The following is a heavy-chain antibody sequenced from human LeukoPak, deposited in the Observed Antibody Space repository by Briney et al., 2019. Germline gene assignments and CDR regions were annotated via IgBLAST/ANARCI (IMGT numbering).Heavy chain of an antibody. CDR2: IIPIFGTA. CDR3: ASSKLAYSNYHGGYYYYMDV. CDR1: GGTFSSYA. Sequence: SVKVSCKASGGTFSSYAISWVRQAPGQGLEWMGGIIPIFGTANYAQKFQGRVTITADKSTSTAYMELSSLRSEDTAVYYCASSKLAYSNYHGGYYYYMDVWGKGTTVTVSS. J-gene: IGHJ6*03. V-gene: IGHV1-69*06. D-gene: IGHD4-11*01.